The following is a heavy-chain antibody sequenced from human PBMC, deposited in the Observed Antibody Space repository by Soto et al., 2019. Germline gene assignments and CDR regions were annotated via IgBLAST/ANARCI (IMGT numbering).Heavy chain of an antibody. CDR1: GYTFTSYY. Sequence: ASVKVSCKASGYTFTSYYMHWVRQAPGQGLEWMGKINPSGGSTSYAQKFQGRVTMTRDTSTSTVYMELSSLRSEDTAVYYCARVAAAGVPYYYYYMDVWGKGTTVTVSS. D-gene: IGHD6-13*01. CDR3: ARVAAAGVPYYYYYMDV. J-gene: IGHJ6*03. V-gene: IGHV1-46*03. CDR2: INPSGGST.